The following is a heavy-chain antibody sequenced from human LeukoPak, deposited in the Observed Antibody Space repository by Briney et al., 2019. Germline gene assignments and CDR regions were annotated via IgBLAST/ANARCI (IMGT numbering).Heavy chain of an antibody. Sequence: SETLSLTCTVSGGSISSGDYYWSWIRQPPGKGLEWIGYIYYSGSTYYNSSLKSRVTISVDTSKNQFSLKLSSVTAADTAVYYCARDSSGYYSYGGIDYWGLGTLVTVSS. J-gene: IGHJ4*02. D-gene: IGHD3-22*01. CDR2: IYYSGST. CDR3: ARDSSGYYSYGGIDY. V-gene: IGHV4-30-4*01. CDR1: GGSISSGDYY.